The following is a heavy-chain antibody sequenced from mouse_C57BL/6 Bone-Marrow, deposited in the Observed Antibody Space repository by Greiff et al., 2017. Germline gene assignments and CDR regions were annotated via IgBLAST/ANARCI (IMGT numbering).Heavy chain of an antibody. Sequence: QVQLQQSGTELVKPGASVKLSCKASGYTFTSYWMHWVKQRPGQGLEWIGNINPSNGGTNYNEKFKSKATLTVDKSSSTAYMQLSSRTSEDSAVYDCARSGYYGSSYWYFDVWGTGTTVTVSS. CDR2: INPSNGGT. CDR3: ARSGYYGSSYWYFDV. CDR1: GYTFTSYW. V-gene: IGHV1-53*01. D-gene: IGHD1-1*01. J-gene: IGHJ1*03.